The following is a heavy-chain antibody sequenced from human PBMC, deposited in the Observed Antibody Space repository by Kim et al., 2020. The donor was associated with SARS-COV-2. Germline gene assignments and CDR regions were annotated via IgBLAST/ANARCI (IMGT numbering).Heavy chain of an antibody. Sequence: QKFQGRVTITADKSRSTAYMELSSLRSEDTAVYYCARSRDGYKGGDAFDIWGQGTMVTVSS. V-gene: IGHV1-69*02. CDR3: ARSRDGYKGGDAFDI. J-gene: IGHJ3*02. D-gene: IGHD5-12*01.